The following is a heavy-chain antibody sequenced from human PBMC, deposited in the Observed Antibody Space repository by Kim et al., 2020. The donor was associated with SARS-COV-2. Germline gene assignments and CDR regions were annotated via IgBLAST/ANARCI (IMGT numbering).Heavy chain of an antibody. CDR2: GTTV. V-gene: IGHV3-11*01. J-gene: IGHJ5*02. Sequence: GTTVNYVESVNGRFTSSRDNAKKSLSLQMNSLTPEDTAVYYCVREPASWGQGTLVTVSS. CDR3: VREPAS.